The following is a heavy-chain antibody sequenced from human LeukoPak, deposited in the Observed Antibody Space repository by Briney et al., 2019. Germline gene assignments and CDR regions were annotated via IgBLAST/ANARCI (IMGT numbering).Heavy chain of an antibody. J-gene: IGHJ4*02. Sequence: SQTLSLTCTVSGGSISSGGYYWSWIRQHPGKGLEWIGCIYYSGSTYYNPSLKSRVTISVDTSKNQFSLKLSSVTAADTAVYYCAREPYCGGDCYSGVFDWGQGTLVTVSS. CDR2: IYYSGST. V-gene: IGHV4-31*03. CDR1: GGSISSGGYY. D-gene: IGHD2-21*02. CDR3: AREPYCGGDCYSGVFD.